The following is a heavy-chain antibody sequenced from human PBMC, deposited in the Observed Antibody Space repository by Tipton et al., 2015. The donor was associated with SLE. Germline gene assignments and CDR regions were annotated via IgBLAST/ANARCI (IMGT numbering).Heavy chain of an antibody. Sequence: SLRLSCAASGFTFSSYWMSWVRQAPGKGLEWVANIKQDGSEKYYVDSVEGRFTISRDNAKNSLYLQMNSLRAEDTAVYYCARDTAYYDSSGYYSDASDIWGQGTMVTVSS. CDR2: IKQDGSEK. CDR1: GFTFSSYW. CDR3: ARDTAYYDSSGYYSDASDI. J-gene: IGHJ3*02. D-gene: IGHD3-22*01. V-gene: IGHV3-7*01.